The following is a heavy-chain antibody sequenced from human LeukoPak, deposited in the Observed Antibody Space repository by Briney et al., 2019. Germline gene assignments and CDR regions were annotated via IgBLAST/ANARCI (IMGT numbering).Heavy chain of an antibody. V-gene: IGHV3-7*01. CDR3: ARNPIVLATFDY. CDR1: GFTFSSYW. J-gene: IGHJ4*02. Sequence: GSLRLSCAASGFTFSSYWMSWVRQAPGKGLEWVANIKEDGSEKYYMDSVKGRFTISRDNAKNSLYLQMNSLRAEDTAVYYCARNPIVLATFDYWGLGTRVTVSS. D-gene: IGHD2-8*01. CDR2: IKEDGSEK.